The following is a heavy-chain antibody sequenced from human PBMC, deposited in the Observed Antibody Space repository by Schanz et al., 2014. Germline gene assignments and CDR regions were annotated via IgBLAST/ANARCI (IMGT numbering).Heavy chain of an antibody. V-gene: IGHV3-23*01. CDR3: AKDISDTSGKDDY. J-gene: IGHJ4*02. CDR1: GFTFSSYA. Sequence: PGGSLRLSCAASGFTFSSYAMSWVRQARGKGLEWVSAISGSGGSTYYADSVKGRFTISRDNSKNTLFLQMNSLRVEDSAIYYCAKDISDTSGKDDYWGQGTLVTVSS. CDR2: ISGSGGST. D-gene: IGHD3-22*01.